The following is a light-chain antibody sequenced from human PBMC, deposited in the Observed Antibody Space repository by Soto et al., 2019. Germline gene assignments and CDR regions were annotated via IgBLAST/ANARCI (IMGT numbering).Light chain of an antibody. CDR1: QSVSSD. CDR3: QQRSNWLLT. CDR2: DAS. V-gene: IGKV3-11*01. J-gene: IGKJ4*01. Sequence: EIVLTQSPATLSLSPGERATLSCRASQSVSSDLAWYQQKPGQAPRLLIYDASNRATGIQARFSGSGSGTDFTLTISSLEPEDFAVYYCQQRSNWLLTFGGGTKVEIK.